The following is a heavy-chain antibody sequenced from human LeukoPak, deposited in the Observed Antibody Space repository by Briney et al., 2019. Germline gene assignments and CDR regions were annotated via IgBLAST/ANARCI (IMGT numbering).Heavy chain of an antibody. CDR2: INAYNGNT. Sequence: ASVKVSFKASGYTFTSNGISWGRHAPGQGREWMGWINAYNGNTNYAQKLKGRVTMTTVTSTSTAYMEPRSLRSDGAAVYYCGRDIYGGSGGYWGQGTLVSDSS. CDR3: GRDIYGGSGGY. V-gene: IGHV1-18*01. D-gene: IGHD3-10*01. CDR1: GYTFTSNG. J-gene: IGHJ4*02.